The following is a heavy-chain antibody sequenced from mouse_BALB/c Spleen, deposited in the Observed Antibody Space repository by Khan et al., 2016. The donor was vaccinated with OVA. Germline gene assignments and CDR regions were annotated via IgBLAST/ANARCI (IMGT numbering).Heavy chain of an antibody. CDR2: ISGDSSTI. V-gene: IGHV5-17*02. Sequence: EVELVESGGGLVQPGGSRKLSCAASGFTFSSYGMHWVRQAPEKGLEWVAYISGDSSTIYYTDTVKGRFTISRDNPKNTLSLQMTSLMSEDTAMYCCATSYYYGYYFDYWGPGTTLTVSS. CDR1: GFTFSSYG. CDR3: ATSYYYGYYFDY. D-gene: IGHD1-1*01. J-gene: IGHJ2*01.